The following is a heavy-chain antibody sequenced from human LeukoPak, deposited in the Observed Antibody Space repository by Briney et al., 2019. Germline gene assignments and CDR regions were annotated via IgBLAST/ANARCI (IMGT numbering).Heavy chain of an antibody. Sequence: GASVKVSCKASGYIFTGYYMHWVRQAPGQGLEWMGWINPNSGGTNYAQKFQGRVTMTRDTSISTAYMELSSLRSDDTAVYYCARDRLNRYSSSWYTGSTYYYYMDVWGKGTTVTISS. D-gene: IGHD6-13*01. CDR2: INPNSGGT. V-gene: IGHV1-2*02. CDR3: ARDRLNRYSSSWYTGSTYYYYMDV. CDR1: GYIFTGYY. J-gene: IGHJ6*03.